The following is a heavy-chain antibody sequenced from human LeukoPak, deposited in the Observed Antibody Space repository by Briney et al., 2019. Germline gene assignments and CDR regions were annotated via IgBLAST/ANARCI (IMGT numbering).Heavy chain of an antibody. J-gene: IGHJ4*02. D-gene: IGHD6-6*01. CDR2: INHSGST. CDR1: GGSFSGYY. V-gene: IGHV4-34*01. Sequence: SETLSLTCAVYGGSFSGYYWSWIRQPPGRGLEWIGEINHSGSTNYNPSLKSRVTISVDTSKNQFSLKLSPVTAADTAVYYCAGTSSSSKGSGWGQGTLVTVSS. CDR3: AGTSSSSKGSG.